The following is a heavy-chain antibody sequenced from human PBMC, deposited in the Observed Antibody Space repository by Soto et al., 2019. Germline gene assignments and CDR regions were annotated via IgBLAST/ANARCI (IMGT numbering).Heavy chain of an antibody. CDR1: GFTFSSNS. J-gene: IGHJ4*02. Sequence: EVQLVESGGGLVKPGGSLRLSCAASGFTFSSNSMNWVRQAPGKGLEWVSSISSSSSYIYYTDSVKGRFTISRDNAKNSLYLQMNSLSAEDTAVYYCAKLGREEFLDYWGQGTLVTVSS. V-gene: IGHV3-21*01. CDR2: ISSSSSYI. CDR3: AKLGREEFLDY. D-gene: IGHD7-27*01.